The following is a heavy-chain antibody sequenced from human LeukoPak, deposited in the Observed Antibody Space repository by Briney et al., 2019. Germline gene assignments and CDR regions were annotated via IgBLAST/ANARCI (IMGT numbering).Heavy chain of an antibody. CDR1: GFTFSTYW. CDR2: INRDGSRT. D-gene: IGHD6-19*01. J-gene: IGHJ3*02. V-gene: IGHV3-74*01. CDR3: ARPETQYSSGLDGFDI. Sequence: GRSLRLACAPSGFTFSTYWTHWARQARGRGRGWVSCINRDGSRTTYADSVKGRFTISRDNAKNTLYLQMNSLRTEDTAVYYCARPETQYSSGLDGFDIWGEGTMVTVSS.